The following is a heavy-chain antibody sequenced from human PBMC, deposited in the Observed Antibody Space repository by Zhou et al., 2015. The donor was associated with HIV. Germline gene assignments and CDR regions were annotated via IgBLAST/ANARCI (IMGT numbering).Heavy chain of an antibody. CDR2: IIPVFGTA. Sequence: QVQLVQSGAEVKKPGSSVKVSCLVSGGTFGYYGISWVRQAPGQGLEWMGGIIPVFGTANYAQRFQGRVSMTADKSTSTAYMDLSSLRSEDTAVYYCAREGWGSWYFDLWGRGTLVSVSS. CDR3: AREGWGSWYFDL. CDR1: GGTFGYYG. J-gene: IGHJ2*01. D-gene: IGHD7-27*01. V-gene: IGHV1-69*06.